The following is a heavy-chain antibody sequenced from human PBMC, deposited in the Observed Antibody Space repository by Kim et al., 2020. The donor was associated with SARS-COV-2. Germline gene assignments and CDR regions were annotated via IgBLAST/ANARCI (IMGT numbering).Heavy chain of an antibody. V-gene: IGHV4-59*01. CDR2: T. Sequence: TNYNPALKSRFTISVGTSKNQFSLKLSSVTAADTAVYYCARSSSWSGMDVWGQGTTVTVSS. J-gene: IGHJ6*02. CDR3: ARSSSWSGMDV. D-gene: IGHD6-13*01.